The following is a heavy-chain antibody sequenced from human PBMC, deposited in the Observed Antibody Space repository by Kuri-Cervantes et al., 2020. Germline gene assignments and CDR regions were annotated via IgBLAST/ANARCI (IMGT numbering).Heavy chain of an antibody. Sequence: ASVKVSCKVSGYTLTELSMHWVRQAPGKGLEWMGGFDPEDGETIYAQKFQGRVTMTEDTSTDTAYMELSSLRSEDTAVYYCARGIVVVPAAISWFDPWGQGTLVTVSS. CDR3: ARGIVVVPAAISWFDP. CDR2: FDPEDGET. J-gene: IGHJ5*02. CDR1: GYTLTELS. V-gene: IGHV1-24*01. D-gene: IGHD2-2*01.